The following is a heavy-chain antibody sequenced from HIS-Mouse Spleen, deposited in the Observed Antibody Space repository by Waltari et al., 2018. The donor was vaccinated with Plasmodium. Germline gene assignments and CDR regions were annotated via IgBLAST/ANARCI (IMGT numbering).Heavy chain of an antibody. J-gene: IGHJ4*02. CDR2: ISGSGGST. D-gene: IGHD7-27*01. CDR3: AKSSKGTGDLWDY. V-gene: IGHV3-23*01. CDR1: GFPFSTFS. Sequence: EVQLLESGGGLVQPGGSLRLSWVASGFPFSTFSMVWGRPAPGKGLEWVSAISGSGGSTYYADSVKGRFTISRDNSKNTLYLQMNSLRAEDTAVYYCAKSSKGTGDLWDYWGQGTLVTVSS.